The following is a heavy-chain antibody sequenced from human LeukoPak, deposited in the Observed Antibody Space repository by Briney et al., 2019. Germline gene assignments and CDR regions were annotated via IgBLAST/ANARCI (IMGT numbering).Heavy chain of an antibody. CDR2: INPNSGGT. CDR3: ARDPAAPVAGTTQEH. D-gene: IGHD6-19*01. J-gene: IGHJ4*02. CDR1: GYTFTGYY. V-gene: IGHV1-2*02. Sequence: ASVKVSCKASGYTFTGYYKHWVRQAPGQGLEWMGWINPNSGGTNYAQKFQGRVTMTRDTSISTAYMELSRLRSDDTAVYYCARDPAAPVAGTTQEHWGQGTLVTVSS.